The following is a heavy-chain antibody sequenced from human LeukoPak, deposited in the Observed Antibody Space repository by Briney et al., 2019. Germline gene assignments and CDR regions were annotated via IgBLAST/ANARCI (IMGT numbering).Heavy chain of an antibody. J-gene: IGHJ4*02. Sequence: PGGSLRLSCAASGFTFDDYGMSWVRHAPGKGLEWVSGINWNGGSTGYADSVKVRFTISRDNAKNSLYLQMNSLRAEDTALYYCARAGQRYCSSTSCYNFDYWGQGTLVTVSS. CDR2: INWNGGST. D-gene: IGHD2-2*01. CDR3: ARAGQRYCSSTSCYNFDY. CDR1: GFTFDDYG. V-gene: IGHV3-20*04.